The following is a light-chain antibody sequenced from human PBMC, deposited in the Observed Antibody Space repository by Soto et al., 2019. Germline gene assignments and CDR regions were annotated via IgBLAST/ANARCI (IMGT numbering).Light chain of an antibody. CDR2: AAS. V-gene: IGKV1-5*01. CDR1: QSISTW. Sequence: DSHLTQSPSTLPASVVDIITITFRASQSISTWLAWYQQKPGKAPKLLIFAASTLVRGVPSRFSGRGSGTEFTLTISSLQADDYATFYCQQYHTDWTFGQGTKVDI. J-gene: IGKJ1*01. CDR3: QQYHTDWT.